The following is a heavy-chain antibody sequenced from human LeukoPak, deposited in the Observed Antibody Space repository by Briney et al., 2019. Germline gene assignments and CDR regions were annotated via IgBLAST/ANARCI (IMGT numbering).Heavy chain of an antibody. CDR3: ARDWATHFDY. CDR2: ISYDGSNK. V-gene: IGHV3-30*04. Sequence: GGSLRLSCAASGFTFSSYEMDWVRQAPGKGLEWVAVISYDGSNKYYADSVKGRFTISRDNSKNTLYLQMNSLRAEDTAVYYCARDWATHFDYWGQGTLVTVSS. J-gene: IGHJ4*02. D-gene: IGHD5-12*01. CDR1: GFTFSSYE.